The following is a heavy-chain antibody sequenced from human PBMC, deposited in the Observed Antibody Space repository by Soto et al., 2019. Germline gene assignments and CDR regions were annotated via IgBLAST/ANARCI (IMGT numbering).Heavy chain of an antibody. J-gene: IGHJ4*01. CDR3: TTASYFTRILVRFDF. CDR2: IKSKTDGGTT. D-gene: IGHD3-22*01. V-gene: IGHV3-15*07. Sequence: EVQLVESGGDLVKPGGSLRLACAASGFTFSNAWINWVRQAPGKGLEWVGRIKSKTDGGTTDFAALVKGRFAISRDDSKNMVYLQMNSLKIEDTAIYYCTTASYFTRILVRFDFWGHGTLVTVSS. CDR1: GFTFSNAW.